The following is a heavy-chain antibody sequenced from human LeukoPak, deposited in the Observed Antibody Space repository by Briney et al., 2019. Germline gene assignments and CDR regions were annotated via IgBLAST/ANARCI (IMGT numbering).Heavy chain of an antibody. D-gene: IGHD6-13*01. V-gene: IGHV5-51*01. CDR3: ARHYKSWGSSWHDAFDI. Sequence: GESLEISCKGSGYSFTSYWIGWVRQMPGKGLEWMGIIYPGDSDTRYSPSFQGQVTISADKSISTAYLQWSSLKASDTAMYYCARHYKSWGSSWHDAFDIWGQGTMVTVSS. CDR2: IYPGDSDT. CDR1: GYSFTSYW. J-gene: IGHJ3*02.